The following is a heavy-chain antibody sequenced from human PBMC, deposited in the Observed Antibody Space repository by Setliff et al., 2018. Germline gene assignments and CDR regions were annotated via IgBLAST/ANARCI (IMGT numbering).Heavy chain of an antibody. D-gene: IGHD6-13*01. CDR2: IVVGSGNT. J-gene: IGHJ4*02. Sequence: GASVKVSCKASGFTFTSSAVQWVRQARGQRLEWIGWIVVGSGNTNYAQKFQERVTITRDMSTSTAYMELSSLRSEDTAVYYCARAYSSSWYVWSWTFDYWGQGTLVTVSS. CDR3: ARAYSSSWYVWSWTFDY. CDR1: GFTFTSSA. V-gene: IGHV1-58*01.